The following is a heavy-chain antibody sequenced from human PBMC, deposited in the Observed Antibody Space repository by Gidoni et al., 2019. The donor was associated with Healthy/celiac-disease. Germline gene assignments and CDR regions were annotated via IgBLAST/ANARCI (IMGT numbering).Heavy chain of an antibody. CDR2: ISYDGSNK. CDR3: ARDSGGMYYYDSSGYPKLDY. CDR1: GFPFSRSA. V-gene: IGHV3-30-3*01. Sequence: QVQLVVSGGGVVQPGRSLRLSCAASGFPFSRSAMHWVRQAPGKGLEWVAVISYDGSNKYYADSVKGRFTISRDNSKNTLYLQMNSLRAEDTAVYYCARDSGGMYYYDSSGYPKLDYWGQGTLVTVSS. J-gene: IGHJ4*02. D-gene: IGHD3-22*01.